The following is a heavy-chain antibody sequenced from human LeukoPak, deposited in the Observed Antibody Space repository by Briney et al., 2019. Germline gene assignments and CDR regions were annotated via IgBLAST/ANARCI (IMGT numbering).Heavy chain of an antibody. CDR2: INHSRST. D-gene: IGHD2-2*01. CDR3: ARRLKGYCSSTSCPTNYFDY. V-gene: IGHV4-34*01. J-gene: IGHJ4*02. Sequence: SETLSLTCAVYGGSFSGYYWSWIRQPPGKGLEWIGEINHSRSTNYNPSLKSRVTISVDTSKNQFSLKLSSVTAADTAVYYCARRLKGYCSSTSCPTNYFDYWGQGTLVTVSS. CDR1: GGSFSGYY.